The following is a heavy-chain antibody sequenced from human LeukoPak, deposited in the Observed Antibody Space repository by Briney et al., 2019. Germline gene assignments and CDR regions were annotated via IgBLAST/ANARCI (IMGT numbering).Heavy chain of an antibody. CDR3: AGRVATWFDP. D-gene: IGHD5-12*01. Sequence: GGSLRLSCAASGFTVSSNYMSWVRQAPGKGLEWVSAISGSGGSTYYADSVKGRFTISRDNAKNSLYLQMNSLRAEDTAVYYCAGRVATWFDPWGQGTLVTVSS. V-gene: IGHV3-23*01. J-gene: IGHJ5*02. CDR1: GFTVSSNY. CDR2: ISGSGGST.